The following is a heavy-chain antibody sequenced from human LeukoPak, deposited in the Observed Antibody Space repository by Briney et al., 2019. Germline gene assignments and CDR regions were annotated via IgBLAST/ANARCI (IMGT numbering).Heavy chain of an antibody. CDR2: INHSGST. Sequence: SETLSLTCAVYGGSFSGYYWSWIRQPPGKGLEWIGEINHSGSTNYNPSLKIPVTISVDTSKNQFSLKMSSVTAADTAVYFCARGGPPGYYYDYYMDVWGKGTTVTISS. CDR3: ARGGPPGYYYDYYMDV. J-gene: IGHJ6*03. CDR1: GGSFSGYY. V-gene: IGHV4-34*01.